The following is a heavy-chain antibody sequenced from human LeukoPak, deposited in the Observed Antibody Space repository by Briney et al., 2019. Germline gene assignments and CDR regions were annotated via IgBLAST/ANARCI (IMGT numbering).Heavy chain of an antibody. J-gene: IGHJ6*04. V-gene: IGHV3-33*01. D-gene: IGHD2-21*01. CDR1: GFTFSSYG. CDR2: IWYDGSNK. CDR3: ARGLQVIYGMDV. Sequence: GRSLRLSCAASGFTFSSYGMNWVRQAPGKGLEWVAVIWYDGSNKYYADSVKGRFTISRDNSKSTLYLQMNSLRAEDTAVYYCARGLQVIYGMDVWGKGTTVTVSS.